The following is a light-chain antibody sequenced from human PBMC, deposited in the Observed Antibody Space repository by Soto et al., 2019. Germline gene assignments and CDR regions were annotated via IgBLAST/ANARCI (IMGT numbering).Light chain of an antibody. V-gene: IGLV1-47*01. CDR2: SNN. CDR3: AAWDDSLSGWV. J-gene: IGLJ3*02. CDR1: SSNIGGNY. Sequence: QPVLTQPPSASGTPGQRVTIACSGSSSNIGGNYVYWYQQLPGTAPKLLIYSNNQRPSGVPDRISGSKSGTSASLAISGLRSEDEADYYCAAWDDSLSGWVFGGGTKVTVL.